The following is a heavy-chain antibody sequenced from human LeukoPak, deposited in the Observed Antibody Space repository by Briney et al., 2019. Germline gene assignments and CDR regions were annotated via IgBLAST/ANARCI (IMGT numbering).Heavy chain of an antibody. CDR1: GFTFSSYE. J-gene: IGHJ5*02. CDR3: ARDHVGWGANWFDP. Sequence: GGSLRLSCAASGFTFSSYEMNWVRQAPGKGLEWVSSISSSSSYIYYADSVKGRFTISRDNAKNLLYLQMNSLRAEDTAVFYCARDHVGWGANWFDPWGQGTLVTVSS. D-gene: IGHD1-26*01. V-gene: IGHV3-21*01. CDR2: ISSSSSYI.